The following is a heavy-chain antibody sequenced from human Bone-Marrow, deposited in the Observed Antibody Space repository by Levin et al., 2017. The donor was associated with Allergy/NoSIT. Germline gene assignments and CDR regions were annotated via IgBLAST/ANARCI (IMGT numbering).Heavy chain of an antibody. CDR1: GGSISSYY. J-gene: IGHJ6*02. Sequence: SETLSLTCTVSGGSISSYYWSWIRQPPGKGLEWIGYIYYIGSTNYNPSLKSRVTISVDTSKNQFSLKLSSVTAADTAVYYCARDRVIVGTTNYYYGMDVWGQGTTVTVSS. CDR2: IYYIGST. D-gene: IGHD1-26*01. V-gene: IGHV4-59*01. CDR3: ARDRVIVGTTNYYYGMDV.